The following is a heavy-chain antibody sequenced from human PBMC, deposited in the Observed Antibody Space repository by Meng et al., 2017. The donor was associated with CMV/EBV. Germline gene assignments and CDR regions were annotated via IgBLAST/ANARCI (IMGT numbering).Heavy chain of an antibody. J-gene: IGHJ4*02. D-gene: IGHD1-26*01. CDR2: IIPVFETA. CDR3: ARGGDSWYSDY. V-gene: IGHV1-69*12. Sequence: QVQLVRFGARWKKPGSSVTVSCKPSGGTFSTFAISWVRQAPGEGLEWMGGIIPVFETANYAERFQDRVTITADDSTTTAYMELSSLRADDTALYFCARGGDSWYSDYWGQGTLVTVSS. CDR1: GGTFSTFA.